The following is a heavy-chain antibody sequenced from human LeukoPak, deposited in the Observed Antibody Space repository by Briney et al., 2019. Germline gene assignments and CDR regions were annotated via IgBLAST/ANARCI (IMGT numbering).Heavy chain of an antibody. J-gene: IGHJ6*03. CDR3: ARCMYYYESSSFNFYYMDV. Sequence: PSETLSLTCIVSGGSITSSSYYWGWIRQPPGKGLEWIGSMYYTGSTYYNPSLKSRVTISVDTSKNLFSLKLASVTAADTAVYYCARCMYYYESSSFNFYYMDVWGRGTRVTVSS. D-gene: IGHD3-22*01. V-gene: IGHV4-39*01. CDR2: MYYTGST. CDR1: GGSITSSSYY.